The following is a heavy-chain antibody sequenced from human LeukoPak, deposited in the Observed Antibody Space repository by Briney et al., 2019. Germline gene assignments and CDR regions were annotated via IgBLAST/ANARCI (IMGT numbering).Heavy chain of an antibody. CDR2: ISYDGSNK. CDR1: GFTFSSYA. D-gene: IGHD6-19*01. CDR3: ARSQQWLVDDAFDI. V-gene: IGHV3-30-3*01. J-gene: IGHJ3*02. Sequence: SGGSLRLSCAASGFTFSSYAMHWVRQAPGKGLEWVAVISYDGSNKYYADSVKGRFTISRDNSKNTLYLQMNSLGAEDTAVYYCARSQQWLVDDAFDIWGQGTMVTVSS.